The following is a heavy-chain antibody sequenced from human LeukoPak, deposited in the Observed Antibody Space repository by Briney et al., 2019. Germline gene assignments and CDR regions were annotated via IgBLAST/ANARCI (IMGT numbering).Heavy chain of an antibody. D-gene: IGHD3-3*01. CDR1: GYTLTELS. CDR2: FDPEDGET. Sequence: ASVKVTCKVSGYTLTELSMRWVRQAPGKGLEWMGGFDPEDGETIYAQKFQGRVTMTEDTSTDTAYMELSSLRSEGTAVYYCATEGHSYYDFWSGRYFDLWGRGTLVTVSS. CDR3: ATEGHSYYDFWSGRYFDL. J-gene: IGHJ2*01. V-gene: IGHV1-24*01.